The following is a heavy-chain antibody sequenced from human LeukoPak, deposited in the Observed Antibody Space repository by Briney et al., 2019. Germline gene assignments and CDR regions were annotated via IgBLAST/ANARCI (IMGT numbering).Heavy chain of an antibody. J-gene: IGHJ4*02. D-gene: IGHD3-3*01. CDR1: GGSFSGYY. V-gene: IGHV4-34*01. CDR3: ARVVRSIFGVVIIPYDY. Sequence: SETLSLTCAVYGGSFSGYYWSWIRQPPGKGLEWIGEINHSGSTNYNPSLKSRVTISVDTSKNQFPLKLSSVTAADTAVYYCARVVRSIFGVVIIPYDYWGQGTLVTVSS. CDR2: INHSGST.